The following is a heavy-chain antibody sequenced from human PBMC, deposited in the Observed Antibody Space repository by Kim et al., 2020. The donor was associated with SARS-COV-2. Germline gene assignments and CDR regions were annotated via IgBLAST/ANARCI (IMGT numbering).Heavy chain of an antibody. D-gene: IGHD3-3*01. J-gene: IGHJ6*02. CDR2: IGTDGDT. CDR3: ARGLLEWLNGMDV. CDR1: GFTFSSYD. Sequence: GGSLRLSCAASGFTFSSYDMHWVRQATGKGLEWVSAIGTDGDTYYPGSVKGRFTISRENAKNSLYLQMNSLRAGDTAVYYCARGLLEWLNGMDVWGQGTTVTVSS. V-gene: IGHV3-13*01.